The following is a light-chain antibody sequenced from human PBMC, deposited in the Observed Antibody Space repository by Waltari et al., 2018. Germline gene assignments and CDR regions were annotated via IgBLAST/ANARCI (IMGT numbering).Light chain of an antibody. V-gene: IGKV1-27*01. Sequence: DIQMTQSPSSLSASVGDRVTITCRASQGISNYLAWYQQKPGKVPKLLIYAASTLQSGVPSRVSGSGSGTDFTLTSSSLQPEDVATYYCQKYNSAPPFTFGPGTKVDIK. J-gene: IGKJ3*01. CDR1: QGISNY. CDR2: AAS. CDR3: QKYNSAPPFT.